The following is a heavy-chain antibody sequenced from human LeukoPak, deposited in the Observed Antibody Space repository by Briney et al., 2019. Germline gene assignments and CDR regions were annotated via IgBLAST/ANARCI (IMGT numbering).Heavy chain of an antibody. Sequence: ASVKVSCKASGGTFSSYAISWVRQAPGQGLEWMGGIIPIFGTANYAQKFQGRVTMTTDTSTSTAYMELRSLRSDDTAVYYCARDGGPAQWFGEGGMGYWGQGTLVTVSS. V-gene: IGHV1-69*05. CDR3: ARDGGPAQWFGEGGMGY. CDR2: IIPIFGTA. D-gene: IGHD3-10*01. J-gene: IGHJ4*02. CDR1: GGTFSSYA.